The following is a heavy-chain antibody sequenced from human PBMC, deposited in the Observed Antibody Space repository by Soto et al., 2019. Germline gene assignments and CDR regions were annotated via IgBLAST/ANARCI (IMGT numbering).Heavy chain of an antibody. Sequence: SVKVSCKASGGTFSSYAISWVRQAPGQGLEWMGGIIPIFGTANYAQKFQGRVTITADESTSTAYMELSSLRSEDTAVYYCARTLYYYDSSGYYYFDYWGQGTLVTVSS. CDR2: IIPIFGTA. J-gene: IGHJ4*02. CDR1: GGTFSSYA. D-gene: IGHD3-22*01. V-gene: IGHV1-69*13. CDR3: ARTLYYYDSSGYYYFDY.